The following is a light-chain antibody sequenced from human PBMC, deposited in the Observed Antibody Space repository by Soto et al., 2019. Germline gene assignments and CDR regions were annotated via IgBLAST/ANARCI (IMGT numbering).Light chain of an antibody. CDR1: SSNIGSNY. CDR2: RNN. CDR3: AAWDDSLRV. V-gene: IGLV1-47*01. Sequence: QSVLTQPPSASGTPGQRVTISCSGSSSNIGSNYVYWYQQLPGTAPKLLIYRNNQRPSGVPDRLSGSKSGTSASLAISGLRSEDEADYYCAAWDDSLRVFGGGTKLTVL. J-gene: IGLJ3*02.